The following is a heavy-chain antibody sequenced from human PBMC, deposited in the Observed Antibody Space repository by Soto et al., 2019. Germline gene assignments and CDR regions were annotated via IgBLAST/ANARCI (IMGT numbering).Heavy chain of an antibody. CDR2: ILNDGSNR. CDR3: ARDDEYSGNGMDV. D-gene: IGHD3-10*01. V-gene: IGHV3-33*01. CDR1: EFTFSNYG. Sequence: QVQLVESGGGVVQPGRSLRLSCAASEFTFSNYGMHWVRQAPGKGLEWVTVILNDGSNRYHADSVKDRLTISRDNSKNTLYLQRNSLRAEVTAVYYCARDDEYSGNGMDVWGQGTTVTVS. J-gene: IGHJ6*02.